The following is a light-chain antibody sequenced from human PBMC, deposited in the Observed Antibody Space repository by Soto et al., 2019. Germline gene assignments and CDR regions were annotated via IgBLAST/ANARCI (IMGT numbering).Light chain of an antibody. CDR1: QSISDR. CDR3: QQYNSYRGT. J-gene: IGKJ1*01. V-gene: IGKV1-5*03. Sequence: DFLMTQSPSTLSASVGDRVTITCRASQSISDRLAWYQQKPGNAPKLLIYKASSLQSGVPSRFSGSGSGTAFSLTIISPQPDDWAIYYCQQYNSYRGTLGHGTKVEIK. CDR2: KAS.